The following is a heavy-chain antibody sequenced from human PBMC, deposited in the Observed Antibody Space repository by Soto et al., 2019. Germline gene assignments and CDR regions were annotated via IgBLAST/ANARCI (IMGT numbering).Heavy chain of an antibody. Sequence: QVQLQESGPGLVKPSQTLSLTCTVSGGSISSGGYYWSWIRQHPGKGLEWIGYIYYSGSTYYNPSRKSRVTISVDTSKNHCSLKLSSVTAADTAVYYCARVKRDIVVVPAASPYYFDYWGQGTLVTVSS. V-gene: IGHV4-31*03. CDR1: GGSISSGGYY. CDR2: IYYSGST. D-gene: IGHD2-2*01. CDR3: ARVKRDIVVVPAASPYYFDY. J-gene: IGHJ4*02.